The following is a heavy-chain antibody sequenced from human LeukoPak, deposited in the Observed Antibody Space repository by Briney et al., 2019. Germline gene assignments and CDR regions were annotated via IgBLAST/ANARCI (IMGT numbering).Heavy chain of an antibody. CDR2: ISGSGGST. CDR1: GFTFSSYA. Sequence: GGSPRLSCAASGFTFSSYAMSWVRQAPGKGLEWVSAISGSGGSTYYADSVKGRFTISRDNSKNTLYLQMNSLRAEDTAVYYCARITMVRGVSVEDYWGQGTLVTVSS. V-gene: IGHV3-23*01. CDR3: ARITMVRGVSVEDY. J-gene: IGHJ4*02. D-gene: IGHD3-10*01.